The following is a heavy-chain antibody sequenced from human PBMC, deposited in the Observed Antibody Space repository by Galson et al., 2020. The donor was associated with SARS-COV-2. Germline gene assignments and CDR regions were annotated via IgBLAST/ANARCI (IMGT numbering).Heavy chain of an antibody. CDR2: INHSGST. D-gene: IGHD2-15*01. V-gene: IGHV4-34*01. CDR3: GAVVTGGFFDY. Sequence: SETLSLTCAVYGGSFSGYYWSWIRQPPGKGLEWIGEINHSGSTNYNPSLKSRVTISVDTSKNQFSLKLSSVTAADTAVYYCGAVVTGGFFDYWGQGTLVTVSS. CDR1: GGSFSGYY. J-gene: IGHJ4*02.